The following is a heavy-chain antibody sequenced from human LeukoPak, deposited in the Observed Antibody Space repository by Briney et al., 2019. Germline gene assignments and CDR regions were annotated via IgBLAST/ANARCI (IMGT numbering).Heavy chain of an antibody. V-gene: IGHV3-30*04. Sequence: GGSLRLSCAASGFTFSSYAMHWVRQAPGKGLEWVAVISYDGSNKYYADSVKGRFTISRDSSKNTLYLEMNSLRAEDTAVYYCARDPVVAATGHYYYYMDVWGKGTTVTVSS. CDR1: GFTFSSYA. CDR3: ARDPVVAATGHYYYYMDV. D-gene: IGHD2-15*01. J-gene: IGHJ6*03. CDR2: ISYDGSNK.